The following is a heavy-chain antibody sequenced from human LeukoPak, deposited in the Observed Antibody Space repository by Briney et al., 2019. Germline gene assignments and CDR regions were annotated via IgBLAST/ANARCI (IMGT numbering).Heavy chain of an antibody. Sequence: GGSLRLSCAASGFTFSSYSMNWVRQAPGKGLEWVSSISSSSSYIYYADSVKGRFTISRDNAKNSLYLQMNSLRAEDTAVYYCGTVVEATEGGGYYWGQGTLVTVSS. CDR1: GFTFSSYS. CDR3: GTVVEATEGGGYY. D-gene: IGHD1-26*01. CDR2: ISSSSSYI. V-gene: IGHV3-21*01. J-gene: IGHJ4*02.